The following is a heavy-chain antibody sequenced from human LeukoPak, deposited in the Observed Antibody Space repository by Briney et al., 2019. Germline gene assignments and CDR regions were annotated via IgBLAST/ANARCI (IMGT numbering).Heavy chain of an antibody. CDR3: ARGLHYYVAMDV. CDR2: IGSDNKP. J-gene: IGHJ6*02. V-gene: IGHV3-23*05. CDR1: GFTFSSYD. Sequence: GGSLRLSCAASGFTFSSYDMSWVRQAPGKGLEWVSSIGSDNKPHYSESVKGRFAISRDNSKSMLFLQLNSLRAEDTALYYCARGLHYYVAMDVWGQGTTVTVSS. D-gene: IGHD3-10*02.